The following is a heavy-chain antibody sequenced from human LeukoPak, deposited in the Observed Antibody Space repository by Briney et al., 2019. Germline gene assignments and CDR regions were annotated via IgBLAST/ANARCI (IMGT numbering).Heavy chain of an antibody. CDR1: GFTFSSYE. J-gene: IGHJ3*02. CDR3: ARDLGVYIVVTHHDAFDI. Sequence: PGGSLRLSCAASGFTFSSYEMNWVSQAPGKGLEWVSYISSSGSVIYYADSVKGRFTISRDNAKNSLYLQMNSLRAEDRAVYYCARDLGVYIVVTHHDAFDIWGQGTMVTVSS. V-gene: IGHV3-48*03. D-gene: IGHD3-22*01. CDR2: ISSSGSVI.